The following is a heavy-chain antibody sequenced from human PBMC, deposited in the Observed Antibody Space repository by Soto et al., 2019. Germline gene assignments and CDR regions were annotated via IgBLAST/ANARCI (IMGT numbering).Heavy chain of an antibody. J-gene: IGHJ3*02. CDR2: IYYSGST. CDR1: GGSISSYY. V-gene: IGHV4-59*01. Sequence: SETLSLTCTVSGGSISSYYWSWIRQPPGKGLEWVGYIYYSGSTNYNPSLKSRVTISVDTSKNQFSLKLSSVTAADTAVYYCARDQVINQPNDAFDIWGQGTMVTVSS. D-gene: IGHD2-21*01. CDR3: ARDQVINQPNDAFDI.